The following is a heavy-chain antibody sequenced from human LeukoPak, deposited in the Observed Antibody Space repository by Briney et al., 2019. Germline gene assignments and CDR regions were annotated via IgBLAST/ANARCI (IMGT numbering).Heavy chain of an antibody. CDR1: GYSFTSYW. Sequence: GESLKISCKGSGYSFTSYWIGWVRQMPGKGLGWMGINYPGDSDTRYSPSFQGQVTISADKAISTAYMQWSSLKASDTAMYYCARDGDSYVFDYWGQGTLVTVSS. J-gene: IGHJ4*02. V-gene: IGHV5-51*01. D-gene: IGHD5-18*01. CDR2: NYPGDSDT. CDR3: ARDGDSYVFDY.